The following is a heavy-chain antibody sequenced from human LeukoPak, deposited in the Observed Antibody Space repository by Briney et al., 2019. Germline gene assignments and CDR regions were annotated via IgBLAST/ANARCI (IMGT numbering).Heavy chain of an antibody. Sequence: GESLKISCKGSGYSFTSYWIGWVRQMPGKGLEWMGIIYPGDSDTRYNPSFQGQITISADKSISTAYVQWSSLKASDTAMYYSARSHDYSNYVAFWGQGTLVTVSS. CDR1: GYSFTSYW. CDR3: ARSHDYSNYVAF. CDR2: IYPGDSDT. J-gene: IGHJ4*02. V-gene: IGHV5-51*01. D-gene: IGHD4-11*01.